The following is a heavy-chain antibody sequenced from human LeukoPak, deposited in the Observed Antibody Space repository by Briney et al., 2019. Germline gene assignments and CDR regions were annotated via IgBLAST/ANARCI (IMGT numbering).Heavy chain of an antibody. V-gene: IGHV4-34*01. J-gene: IGHJ6*02. D-gene: IGHD3-10*01. CDR3: ARGRYYGSGSYGLYYYYGMDV. CDR2: INHSGST. CDR1: GGSFSGYY. Sequence: PSETLSLTCAVYGGSFSGYYWSWLRQPPGKGLEWIGEINHSGSTNYNPSLKSRVTISVDTSKNQFSLKLSSVTAADTAVYYCARGRYYGSGSYGLYYYYGMDVWGQGTTVTVSS.